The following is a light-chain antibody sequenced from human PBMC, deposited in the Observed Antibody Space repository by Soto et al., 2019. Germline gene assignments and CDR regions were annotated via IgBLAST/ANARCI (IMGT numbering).Light chain of an antibody. CDR3: SSYAGSNNFV. J-gene: IGLJ1*01. CDR1: SSDIGAYIY. CDR2: EVS. Sequence: QSVLAQPPSASGSPGQSVTISCTGTSSDIGAYIYVSWYQQHPGKAPKLMISEVSRRPSGVPERFSGSKSGNTASLTVSGXQADDEAHYYCSSYAGSNNFVFGTGTRSPS. V-gene: IGLV2-8*01.